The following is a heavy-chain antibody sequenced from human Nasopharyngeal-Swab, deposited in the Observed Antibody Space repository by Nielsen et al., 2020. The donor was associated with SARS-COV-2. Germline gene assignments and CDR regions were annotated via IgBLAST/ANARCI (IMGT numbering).Heavy chain of an antibody. V-gene: IGHV4-59*12. J-gene: IGHJ4*02. CDR2: FYYSGIT. D-gene: IGHD1-26*01. CDR3: AREVVGGLVDS. Sequence: SETLSLTCTVSGGSISSYYWSWMLQSPGKGRERTGYFYYSGITNYNPSLKRRVTILIDTSKNNFSLKLNSVTAADTAVYYCAREVVGGLVDSWGQGTLGTFSS. CDR1: GGSISSYY.